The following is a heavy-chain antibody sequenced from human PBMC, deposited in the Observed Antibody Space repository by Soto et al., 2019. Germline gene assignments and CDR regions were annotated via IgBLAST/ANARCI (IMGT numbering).Heavy chain of an antibody. V-gene: IGHV3-23*01. D-gene: IGHD6-6*01. Sequence: GGSLSLSCAASGFTFSSYAMSWVRQAPGKGLEWVSAISGSGGSTYYADSVKGRFTISRDNSKNTLYLQMNSLRAEDTAVYYCAKGDTGSSSSDYWGQGTLVTVSS. J-gene: IGHJ4*02. CDR2: ISGSGGST. CDR1: GFTFSSYA. CDR3: AKGDTGSSSSDY.